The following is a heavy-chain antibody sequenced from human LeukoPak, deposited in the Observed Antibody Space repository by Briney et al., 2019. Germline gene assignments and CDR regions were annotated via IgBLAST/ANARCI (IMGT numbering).Heavy chain of an antibody. CDR1: GGSFSGYY. Sequence: NPSETLSLTCAVYGGSFSGYYWSWIRQPPGKGLEWIGEINHSGSTNYNPSLKSRVTISVDTSKNQFSLKLSSVTAADTAGYYCAGARRWNAAVEGWWFDPWGQGTLVTVSS. CDR2: INHSGST. D-gene: IGHD1-1*01. CDR3: AGARRWNAAVEGWWFDP. J-gene: IGHJ5*02. V-gene: IGHV4-34*01.